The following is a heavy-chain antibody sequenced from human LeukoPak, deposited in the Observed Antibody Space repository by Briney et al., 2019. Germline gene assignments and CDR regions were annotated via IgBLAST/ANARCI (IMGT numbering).Heavy chain of an antibody. Sequence: ASVKVSCKASGYTFTSYGIGWVRQALGQGLEWVGWISAYNVYTNYAQKLQGRVTMTTNTSTSTAYMELRSLRSDDTAVYYCARGGSSRYYYMDVWGKGTTVTISS. CDR1: GYTFTSYG. V-gene: IGHV1-18*01. J-gene: IGHJ6*03. CDR2: ISAYNVYT. D-gene: IGHD6-13*01. CDR3: ARGGSSRYYYMDV.